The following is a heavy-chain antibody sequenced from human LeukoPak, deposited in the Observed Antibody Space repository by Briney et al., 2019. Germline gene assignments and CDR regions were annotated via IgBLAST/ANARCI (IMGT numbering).Heavy chain of an antibody. CDR2: IIPILGTA. CDR3: ARAGGYSYGYSAFDI. CDR1: GGTFSSYA. D-gene: IGHD5-18*01. V-gene: IGHV1-69*06. Sequence: ASVKVSCKASGGTFSSYAISWVRQAPGQGLEWMGGIIPILGTANYAQKFQGRVTITADKSTSTAYMELSSLRSEDTAVYYCARAGGYSYGYSAFDIWGQGTMVTVSS. J-gene: IGHJ3*02.